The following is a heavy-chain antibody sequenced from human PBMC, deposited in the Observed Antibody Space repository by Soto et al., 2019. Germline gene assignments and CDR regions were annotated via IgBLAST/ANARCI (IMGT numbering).Heavy chain of an antibody. J-gene: IGHJ6*02. CDR3: ARDIVVVPYYIVLDRYFMYV. V-gene: IGHV3-48*01. D-gene: IGHD2-2*01. CDR1: GLTFSSYS. Sequence: GGSLRHSCAASGLTFSSYSKNGGRRAPGKGMEWVSYNQSSSSTIYDADSERGRFTIPSDNAKNSLYLQMNTLRADDTVVYYCARDIVVVPYYIVLDRYFMYVWARGTSVPGSS. CDR2: NQSSSSTI.